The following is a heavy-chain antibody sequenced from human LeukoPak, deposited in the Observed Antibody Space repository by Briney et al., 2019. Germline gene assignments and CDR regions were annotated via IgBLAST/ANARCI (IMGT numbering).Heavy chain of an antibody. V-gene: IGHV3-23*01. D-gene: IGHD6-19*01. CDR1: GCTFTTYG. J-gene: IGHJ6*03. CDR2: NGGSGVST. Sequence: PGGSLRLSCAASGCTFTTYGMTWVRQAPGKGLEWVSANGGSGVSTYYADSVKGRFTISRDNSKNTLYLQMNSLRAEDTAVYYCANRGNGWYEDYYYYMDVWGKGTTVTSSS. CDR3: ANRGNGWYEDYYYYMDV.